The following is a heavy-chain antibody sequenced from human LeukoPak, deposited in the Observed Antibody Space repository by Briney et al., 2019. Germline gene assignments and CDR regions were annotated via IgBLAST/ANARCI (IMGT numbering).Heavy chain of an antibody. CDR2: IYHSGST. J-gene: IGHJ4*02. D-gene: IGHD2-2*01. CDR3: ARESRRSYCNEY. Sequence: PSETLSLTCTVSGYSISSGYYWGWIRQPPGKGLEWIGSIYHSGSTYYNPSLKSRVTMSVDTSKNQFSLKLSSVTAADTAEYFCARESRRSYCNEYWGQGTLVTVSS. V-gene: IGHV4-38-2*02. CDR1: GYSISSGYY.